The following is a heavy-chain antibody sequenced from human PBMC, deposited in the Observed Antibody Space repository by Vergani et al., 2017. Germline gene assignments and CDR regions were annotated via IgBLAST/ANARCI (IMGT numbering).Heavy chain of an antibody. CDR3: AKDRKSTWYGFDY. V-gene: IGHV3-30*02. D-gene: IGHD6-13*01. CDR2: LRADSTGQ. J-gene: IGHJ4*02. Sequence: QVQLVESGGGVVQPGESLRLSCAASGFHFDQYGMHWVRQAPGKGLEWVGYLRADSTGQQYKDSVKGRFTLSRDNSKNTMYLQMNSVRSDDTAIYYCAKDRKSTWYGFDYWGQGTLVTVSS. CDR1: GFHFDQYG.